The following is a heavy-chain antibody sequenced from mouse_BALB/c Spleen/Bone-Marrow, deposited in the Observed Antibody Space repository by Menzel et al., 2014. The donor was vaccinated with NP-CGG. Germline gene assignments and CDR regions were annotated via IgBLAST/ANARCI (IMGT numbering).Heavy chain of an antibody. Sequence: VQGVESGAELVRPGTSVKVSCKASGYAFTNYLIEWVKQRPGQGLEWIGVNNPGSGGTNYNEKFKGKATLTADKSSSTVYMQLSSLTSDDSAVYFCARSIYDGYSEAMDYWGQGTSLTVSS. CDR2: NNPGSGGT. J-gene: IGHJ4*01. D-gene: IGHD2-3*01. V-gene: IGHV1-54*03. CDR1: GYAFTNYL. CDR3: ARSIYDGYSEAMDY.